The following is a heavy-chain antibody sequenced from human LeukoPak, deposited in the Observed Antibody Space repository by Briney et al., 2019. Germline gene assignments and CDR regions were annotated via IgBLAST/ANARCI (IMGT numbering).Heavy chain of an antibody. D-gene: IGHD6-19*01. CDR3: AREGPWPVDY. CDR1: GFTFGNYW. J-gene: IGHJ4*02. Sequence: PGGSLRLSCEASGFTFGNYWMHWVRQAPGKGLVWVSRITNDGSSTSYADSVEGRFTIARDNAKNTLYLQMNSLRVEDTAVYFCAREGPWPVDYWGQGTLVTVSS. CDR2: ITNDGSST. V-gene: IGHV3-74*01.